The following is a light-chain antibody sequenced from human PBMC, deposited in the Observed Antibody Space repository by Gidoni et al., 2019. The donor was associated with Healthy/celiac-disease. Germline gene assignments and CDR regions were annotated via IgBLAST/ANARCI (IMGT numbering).Light chain of an antibody. J-gene: IGKJ4*01. CDR3: QQSYRTVLT. Sequence: DIQMTQSPSSLSASVGDRVTITCRASQSISSYLNWYQQKPGKAPKLLIYAASSLQSGVPSRFSGSGSGTDFTLTISSLQPEDVATYYCQQSYRTVLTFGGGTKVEIK. CDR1: QSISSY. V-gene: IGKV1-39*01. CDR2: AAS.